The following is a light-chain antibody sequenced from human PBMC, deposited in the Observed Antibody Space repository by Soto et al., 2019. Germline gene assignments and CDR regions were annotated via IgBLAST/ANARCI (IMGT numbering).Light chain of an antibody. J-gene: IGLJ2*01. CDR2: EIN. V-gene: IGLV2-8*01. CDR1: SSDVGAYDY. Sequence: QSVLTQPPSASGSPGQSVTISCTGTSSDVGAYDYVSWYQQHPGKAPKLMIYEINKRPSGVPDRFSGSKSGNTASLTVSGLQAEDEANYYCSSYTTSSTLLFGGGTKLTVL. CDR3: SSYTTSSTLL.